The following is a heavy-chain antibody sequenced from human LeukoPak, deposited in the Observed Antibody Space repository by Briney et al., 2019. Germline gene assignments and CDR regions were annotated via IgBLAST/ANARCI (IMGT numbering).Heavy chain of an antibody. CDR2: ISAYNGNT. CDR3: ARDTGLRYFDWLLRDWYFDL. CDR1: GYTFTSYG. Sequence: ASVKVSCKASGYTFTSYGISWVRQAPGQGLEWMGWISAYNGNTNYAQKLQGRATMTTDTSTSTAYMELRSLRSDDTTVYYCARDTGLRYFDWLLRDWYFDLWGRGTLVTVSS. V-gene: IGHV1-18*04. J-gene: IGHJ2*01. D-gene: IGHD3-9*01.